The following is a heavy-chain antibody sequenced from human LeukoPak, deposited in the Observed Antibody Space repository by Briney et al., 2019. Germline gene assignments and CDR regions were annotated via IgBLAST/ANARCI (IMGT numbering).Heavy chain of an antibody. Sequence: GASLKISCKGSGYIFTSYWIGWVRQMPGKGLECMGIIYPGDSDTRYSPSFQGQVTISADRSISTAYLQWSSLTASDTAMYYCARHETGPYFDYWGQGTLVTVSS. J-gene: IGHJ4*02. CDR3: ARHETGPYFDY. V-gene: IGHV5-51*01. CDR2: IYPGDSDT. CDR1: GYIFTSYW. D-gene: IGHD1-1*01.